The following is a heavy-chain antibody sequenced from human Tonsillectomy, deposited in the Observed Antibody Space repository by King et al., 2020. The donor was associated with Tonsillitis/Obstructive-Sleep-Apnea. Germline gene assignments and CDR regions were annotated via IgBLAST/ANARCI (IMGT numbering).Heavy chain of an antibody. CDR2: ISYDGSNK. Sequence: QLVQSGGGVVQPGRSLRLSCAASGFSFSSNGMHWVHQAPGKGLEWVAVISYDGSNKYYADSVKGRFTISRDNYKNTLYLQMNSLRAEDTAVYYCAKDLSRGWALDYWGQGTLVTVSS. CDR1: GFSFSSNG. V-gene: IGHV3-30*18. J-gene: IGHJ4*02. CDR3: AKDLSRGWALDY. D-gene: IGHD6-19*01.